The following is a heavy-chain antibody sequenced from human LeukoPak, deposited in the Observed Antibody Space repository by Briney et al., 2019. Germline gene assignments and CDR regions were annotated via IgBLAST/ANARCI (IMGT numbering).Heavy chain of an antibody. CDR1: GFTFSSYS. J-gene: IGHJ6*03. D-gene: IGHD3-3*01. CDR2: ISGSNSYI. Sequence: GGSLRLSCAASGFTFSSYSMNWVRQAPGKGLEWVSSISGSNSYIYYADSMKGRFTISRDNAKNSLYLQMNSLRAEDTAVYYCAREGGGGGFAVVIKRSYYYMDVWGKGTTVTVSS. CDR3: AREGGGGGFAVVIKRSYYYMDV. V-gene: IGHV3-21*01.